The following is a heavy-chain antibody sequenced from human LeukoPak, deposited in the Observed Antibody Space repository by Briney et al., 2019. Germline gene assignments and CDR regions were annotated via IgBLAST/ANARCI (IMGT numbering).Heavy chain of an antibody. J-gene: IGHJ4*02. CDR3: TTILKWELRYYFDI. V-gene: IGHV3-15*01. D-gene: IGHD1-26*01. CDR2: IRPKTDAEAT. CDR1: GFTFTSAW. Sequence: GESLRLSCATSGFTFTSAWVSWVRQVPGKGLEWVGRIRPKTDAEATDYAAPVKGRFTVSRDDSKSTLYLQMNSLKTEDTAVYYCTTILKWELRYYFDIWGQGTLVTVSS.